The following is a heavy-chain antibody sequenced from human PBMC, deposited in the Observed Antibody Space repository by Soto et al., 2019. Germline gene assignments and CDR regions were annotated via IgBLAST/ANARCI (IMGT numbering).Heavy chain of an antibody. Sequence: QVQLVQSGAEVKKPGSSXKVSCKASGGTFSSYAISWVRQAPGQGLEWMEGIIPISETTNYAQKFQGRVTITADESKSTAYMELSSLRSEDTAVYYCARSQGSSTSLEIYYYYYYGMDVWGQGTTVTVSS. J-gene: IGHJ6*02. CDR1: GGTFSSYA. D-gene: IGHD2-2*01. V-gene: IGHV1-69*01. CDR2: IIPISETT. CDR3: ARSQGSSTSLEIYYYYYYGMDV.